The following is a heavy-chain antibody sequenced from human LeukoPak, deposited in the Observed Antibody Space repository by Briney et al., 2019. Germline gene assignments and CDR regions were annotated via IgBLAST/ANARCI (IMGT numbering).Heavy chain of an antibody. Sequence: GGSLRLSCAASGFTFSSYAMHWVRQAPGKGLEGVAVISYDGSNKYYADSVKGRFTISRDNSKNTLYLQMSSLRAEDTAVYYCARVYYYDSSGYLGGMDVWGQGPTVTVSS. V-gene: IGHV3-30-3*01. D-gene: IGHD3-22*01. CDR2: ISYDGSNK. CDR1: GFTFSSYA. J-gene: IGHJ6*02. CDR3: ARVYYYDSSGYLGGMDV.